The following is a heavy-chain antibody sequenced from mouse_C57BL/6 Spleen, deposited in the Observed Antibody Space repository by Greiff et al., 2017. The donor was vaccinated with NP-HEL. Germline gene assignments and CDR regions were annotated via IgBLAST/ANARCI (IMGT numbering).Heavy chain of an antibody. CDR2: IYPGDGDT. CDR3: ARSENYYGSSPYWYFDV. V-gene: IGHV1-80*01. Sequence: VQLQQSGAELVKPGASVKISCKASGYAFSSYWMNWVKQRPGKGLEWIGQIYPGDGDTNYNGKFKGKATLTADKSSSTAYMQLSSLTSEDSAVYFCARSENYYGSSPYWYFDVWGTGTTVTVSS. D-gene: IGHD1-1*01. CDR1: GYAFSSYW. J-gene: IGHJ1*03.